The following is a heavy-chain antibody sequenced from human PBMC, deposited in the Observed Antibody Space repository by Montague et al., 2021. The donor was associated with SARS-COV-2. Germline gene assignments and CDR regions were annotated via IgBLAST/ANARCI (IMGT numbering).Heavy chain of an antibody. Sequence: SLRLSCPASGFTFSSYSMNWVRQAPGKGLEWVSSISSSSSYIYYADSVKGRFTISRDNAKNSLYLQMNSLRAEDTAVYYCASTRGIYGVPPLAFDYWGQGTLVTVSS. J-gene: IGHJ4*02. CDR1: GFTFSSYS. CDR2: ISSSSSYI. CDR3: ASTRGIYGVPPLAFDY. D-gene: IGHD4-17*01. V-gene: IGHV3-21*01.